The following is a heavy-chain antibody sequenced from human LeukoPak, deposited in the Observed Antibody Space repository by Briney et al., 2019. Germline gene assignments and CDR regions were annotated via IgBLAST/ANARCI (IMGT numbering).Heavy chain of an antibody. V-gene: IGHV4-34*01. CDR3: ARCVRGGSCYFFDY. Sequence: PSETLSLTCAVYGGSFSGYYWSWIRQPPGKGLEWIGEINHSGTTNYNPSLKSRVTISVDTSKNQFSLKLSSVTAADTAVYYCARCVRGGSCYFFDYWGQGTLVTVSS. D-gene: IGHD2-15*01. CDR2: INHSGTT. CDR1: GGSFSGYY. J-gene: IGHJ4*02.